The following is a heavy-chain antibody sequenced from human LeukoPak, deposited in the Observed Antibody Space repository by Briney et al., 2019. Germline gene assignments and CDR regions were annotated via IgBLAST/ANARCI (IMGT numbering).Heavy chain of an antibody. Sequence: ASVKVSCKASGYTFTDYYMHWVREAPGQGLEWMGRINPYSGGTNYAQKFQGRVTMTRDTSISTAYMELSRLKSDDTAVYYCARDYSSGWYVYWGQGTLVTVSS. CDR3: ARDYSSGWYVY. D-gene: IGHD6-19*01. CDR2: INPYSGGT. V-gene: IGHV1-2*06. CDR1: GYTFTDYY. J-gene: IGHJ4*02.